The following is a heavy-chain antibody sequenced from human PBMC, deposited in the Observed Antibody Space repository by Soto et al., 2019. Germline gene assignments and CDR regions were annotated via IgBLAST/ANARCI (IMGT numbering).Heavy chain of an antibody. D-gene: IGHD5-12*01. CDR2: ISWNSGTI. CDR1: GFTFADYA. CDR3: AKDVYSGNHEGYMDV. J-gene: IGHJ6*03. Sequence: EVQLVESGGGLVQPGRSLRLSCAASGFTFADYAMHWVRQAPGKGLEWVSGISWNSGTIAYADSVKGRFTISRDNAKNSLYLQMNRRRAEDTALYYCAKDVYSGNHEGYMDVWGKGATVTVSS. V-gene: IGHV3-9*01.